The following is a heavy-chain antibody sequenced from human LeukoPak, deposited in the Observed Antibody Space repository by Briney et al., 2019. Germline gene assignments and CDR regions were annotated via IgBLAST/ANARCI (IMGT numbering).Heavy chain of an antibody. J-gene: IGHJ6*03. CDR1: GYTFTVYY. D-gene: IGHD6-13*01. CDR3: ASAGIAASYYYYYMDV. Sequence: ASVKVSCKASGYTFTVYYMHWVRQAPGQGREWMGWINPNSGGTNYAQKFQGRVTMTRDTSISTAYMELSRLRSDDTAVYYCASAGIAASYYYYYMDVWGKGTTVTVSS. V-gene: IGHV1-2*02. CDR2: INPNSGGT.